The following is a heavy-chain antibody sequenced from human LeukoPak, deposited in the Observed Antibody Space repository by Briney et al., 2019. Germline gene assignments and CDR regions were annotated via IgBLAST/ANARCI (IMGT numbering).Heavy chain of an antibody. CDR2: IYPGDSDT. Sequence: GESLKISCKGSGYSFTSYWIGWVRQMPGKGLEWMGIIYPGDSDTRYSPSFQGQVTISVDNSISTAYLHWSSLEASDTGIYFCARQASPDSDAFDMWGQGTMVTVSA. CDR3: ARQASPDSDAFDM. CDR1: GYSFTSYW. J-gene: IGHJ3*02. V-gene: IGHV5-51*01. D-gene: IGHD1-14*01.